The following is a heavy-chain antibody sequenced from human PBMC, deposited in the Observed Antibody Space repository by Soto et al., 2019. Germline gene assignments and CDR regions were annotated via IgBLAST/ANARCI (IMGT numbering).Heavy chain of an antibody. CDR1: GDSINGYY. Sequence: SETLSLTCTVSGDSINGYYWSWIRQPPGKGLEWIGYIFYTGHTNYNPSLNSRVTISLDTSKNQFSLKLSSLTAADTAVYYCARQFRYFGDFDSWGPGTLVTVSS. D-gene: IGHD3-9*01. J-gene: IGHJ4*02. V-gene: IGHV4-59*08. CDR3: ARQFRYFGDFDS. CDR2: IFYTGHT.